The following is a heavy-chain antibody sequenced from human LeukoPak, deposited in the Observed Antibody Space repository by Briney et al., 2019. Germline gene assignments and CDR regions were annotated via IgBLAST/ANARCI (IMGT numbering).Heavy chain of an antibody. Sequence: SVKVSCKAPGGTFSSYAISWVRQAPGQGLEWMGGIIPIFGTANYAQKFQGRVTITADESTSTAYMELSSLRSEDTAVYYCARDGYCSGGSCYPYYYYGMDVWGQGTTVTVSS. D-gene: IGHD2-15*01. CDR2: IIPIFGTA. V-gene: IGHV1-69*13. J-gene: IGHJ6*02. CDR3: ARDGYCSGGSCYPYYYYGMDV. CDR1: GGTFSSYA.